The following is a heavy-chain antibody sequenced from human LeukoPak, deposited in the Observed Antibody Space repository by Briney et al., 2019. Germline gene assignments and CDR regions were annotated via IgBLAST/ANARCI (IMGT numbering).Heavy chain of an antibody. Sequence: SQTLSLTCTVSGGSISSGGYYWSWIRQHPGKGLGWIGYIYYSGSTYYNPSLKSRVTISVDTSKNQFSLKLSSVTAADTAVYYCARTRITMIVVAAFDIWGQGTMVTVSS. CDR3: ARTRITMIVVAAFDI. CDR1: GGSISSGGYY. CDR2: IYYSGST. V-gene: IGHV4-31*03. D-gene: IGHD3-22*01. J-gene: IGHJ3*02.